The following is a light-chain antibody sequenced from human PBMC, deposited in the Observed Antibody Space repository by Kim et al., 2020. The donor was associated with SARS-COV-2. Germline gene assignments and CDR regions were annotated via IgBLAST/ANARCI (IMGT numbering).Light chain of an antibody. CDR2: RDS. V-gene: IGLV3-9*01. J-gene: IGLJ2*01. CDR1: NIGSKN. Sequence: SGAQGQTARITCGGNNIGSKNVHWYQQKPGQAPVLVIYRDSNRPSGIPERFSGSNSGNTATLTISRAQAGDEADYYCQVWDSSTVVFGGGTQLTVL. CDR3: QVWDSSTVV.